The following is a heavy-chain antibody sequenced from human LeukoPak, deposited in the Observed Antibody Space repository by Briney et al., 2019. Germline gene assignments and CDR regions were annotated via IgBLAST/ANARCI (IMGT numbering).Heavy chain of an antibody. CDR2: IYSGGST. V-gene: IGHV3-66*01. Sequence: GGSLRLSCAASGLTVSSNYMSWVRQAPGKGLEWVSVIYSGGSTYYADSVKGRFTISRDNSKNTLYLQMNSLRAEDTAVYYCARVGGTRGFYFDYWGQGTLVTVSS. CDR1: GLTVSSNY. CDR3: ARVGGTRGFYFDY. D-gene: IGHD3-16*01. J-gene: IGHJ4*02.